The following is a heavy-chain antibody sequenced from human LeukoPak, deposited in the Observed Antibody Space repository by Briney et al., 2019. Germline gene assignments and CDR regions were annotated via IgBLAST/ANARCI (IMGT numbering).Heavy chain of an antibody. D-gene: IGHD6-13*01. CDR1: GFTLSSYR. CDR2: ISSSSSYI. Sequence: GGSLRLSCAASGFTLSSYRMNWVRQAPGKGLEWVSSISSSSSYISYADSVNGRFTISRDNAKNSLYLQMNSLTAEDTAVYYCARQASSSWSFDYWGQGTLVTVSS. V-gene: IGHV3-21*01. J-gene: IGHJ4*02. CDR3: ARQASSSWSFDY.